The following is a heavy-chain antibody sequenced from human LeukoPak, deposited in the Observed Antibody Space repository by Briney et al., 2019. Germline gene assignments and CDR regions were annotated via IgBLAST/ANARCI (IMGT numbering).Heavy chain of an antibody. CDR3: ARGRYSSGWYLDY. CDR2: INHSGST. CDR1: SGSFSGYY. V-gene: IGHV4-34*01. D-gene: IGHD6-19*01. Sequence: ASETLSLXCAVYSGSFSGYYWSWIRQPPGKGLEWIGEINHSGSTNYNPSLRSRVTISVDTSKNQFSLKLSSVTAADTAVYYCARGRYSSGWYLDYWGQGTLVTVSS. J-gene: IGHJ4*02.